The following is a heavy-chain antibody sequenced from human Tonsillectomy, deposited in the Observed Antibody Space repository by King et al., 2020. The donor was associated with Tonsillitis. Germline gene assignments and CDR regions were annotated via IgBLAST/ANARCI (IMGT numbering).Heavy chain of an antibody. D-gene: IGHD6-13*01. CDR3: AQQLVGQYFQH. CDR1: GYTFTSYY. J-gene: IGHJ1*01. V-gene: IGHV1-46*01. CDR2: INPSGGST. Sequence: QLVQSGAEVKKPGASVKVFCKASGYTFTSYYMHWVRQAPGQGLEWMGIINPSGGSTSYAQKFQGRVTMTRDTSTSTVYMELSSLRSEDTAVYYCAQQLVGQYFQHWGQGTLVTVSS.